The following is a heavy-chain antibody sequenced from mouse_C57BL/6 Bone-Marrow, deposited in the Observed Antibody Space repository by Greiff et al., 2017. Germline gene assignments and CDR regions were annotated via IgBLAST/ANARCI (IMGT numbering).Heavy chain of an antibody. J-gene: IGHJ4*01. Sequence: VMLVESGAELVRPGASVKLSCKASGYTFTDYYINWVKQRPGQGLEWIARIYPGSGNTYYNEKFKGKATLTAEKSSSTAYMQLSSLTSEDSAVYFGARSLITTVVATDAMDYWGQGTSVTVSS. D-gene: IGHD1-1*01. CDR2: IYPGSGNT. CDR1: GYTFTDYY. CDR3: ARSLITTVVATDAMDY. V-gene: IGHV1-76*01.